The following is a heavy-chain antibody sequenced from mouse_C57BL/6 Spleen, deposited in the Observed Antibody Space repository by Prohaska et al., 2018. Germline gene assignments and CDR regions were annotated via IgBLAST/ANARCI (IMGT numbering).Heavy chain of an antibody. CDR3: ARSRSYSNSLDWYFDV. Sequence: HGKSLEWIGDINPNNGGTSYNQKFKGKATLTVDKSSSTAYMELRSLTSEDTAVYYCARSRSYSNSLDWYFDVWGTGTTVTVSS. J-gene: IGHJ1*03. CDR2: INPNNGGT. V-gene: IGHV1-18*01. D-gene: IGHD2-5*01.